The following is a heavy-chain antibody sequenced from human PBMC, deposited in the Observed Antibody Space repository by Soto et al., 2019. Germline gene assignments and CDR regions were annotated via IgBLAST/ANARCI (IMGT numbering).Heavy chain of an antibody. CDR2: IIPIFDTA. J-gene: IGHJ5*02. CDR1: GGTFSSYA. Sequence: SVKDSCKASGGTFSSYAISWVRQAPVQGLEWMGGIIPIFDTANYAQKFQGRVTITADESTSTAYMELSSLRSEDTAVYYCARTRIVGVSSNWFDPWGQGTLVTVSS. CDR3: ARTRIVGVSSNWFDP. D-gene: IGHD1-26*01. V-gene: IGHV1-69*13.